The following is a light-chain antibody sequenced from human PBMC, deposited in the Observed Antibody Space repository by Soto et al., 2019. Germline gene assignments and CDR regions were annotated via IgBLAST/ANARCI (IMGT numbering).Light chain of an antibody. CDR1: QSVNSN. CDR2: GAS. J-gene: IGKJ1*01. V-gene: IGKV3-15*01. CDR3: QEYNTWPWT. Sequence: VMTQSPAPLSVSPGERATLSCRASQSVNSNFAWYQQKLGQAPRVLIYGASTRATGIPARFSGSGSGTEFILTISSLQSEDFALYYCQEYNTWPWTFGQGTKVESK.